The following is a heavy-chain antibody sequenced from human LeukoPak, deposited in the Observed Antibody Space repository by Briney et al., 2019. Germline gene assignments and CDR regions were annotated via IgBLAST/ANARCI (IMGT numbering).Heavy chain of an antibody. J-gene: IGHJ4*02. CDR3: ARIYCRGGSCYPGQFDY. D-gene: IGHD2-15*01. V-gene: IGHV3-7*01. Sequence: GGSLRLSCAASGFSFSSYWMSWVRQAPGKGLEWVANIKQDGSEKYYVDSVKGRFTISRDNAKNSLYLQMNSLRAEDTAVYYCARIYCRGGSCYPGQFDYWGQGTLVTVSS. CDR1: GFSFSSYW. CDR2: IKQDGSEK.